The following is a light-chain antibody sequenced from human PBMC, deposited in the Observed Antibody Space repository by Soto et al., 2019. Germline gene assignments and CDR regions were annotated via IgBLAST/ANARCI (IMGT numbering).Light chain of an antibody. CDR1: QSISSSY. Sequence: DIVLTQSPGTLSLSPGERATLSCRASQSISSSYLAWYQQNPGQAPRLLIHGVSTRATGIPDRFSGSGSGTDFTLTISRLEPEDFSVYYCQQYVTSPYIFGQGTKLEIK. J-gene: IGKJ2*01. V-gene: IGKV3-20*01. CDR3: QQYVTSPYI. CDR2: GVS.